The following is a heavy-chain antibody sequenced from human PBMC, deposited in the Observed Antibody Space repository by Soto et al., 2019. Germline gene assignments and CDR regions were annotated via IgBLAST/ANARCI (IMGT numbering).Heavy chain of an antibody. CDR3: AKNDRLPVTFFVGAFDI. CDR1: KFTFNIYA. D-gene: IGHD1-1*01. J-gene: IGHJ3*02. Sequence: GGSLRLSCTASKFTFNIYALSWVRQAPGKGLEWVSGISNNGANTYYADSVKGRFTISRDNSKNTLFLQMNSLRAEDTAVYYCAKNDRLPVTFFVGAFDIWGQGTMVTVSS. CDR2: ISNNGANT. V-gene: IGHV3-23*01.